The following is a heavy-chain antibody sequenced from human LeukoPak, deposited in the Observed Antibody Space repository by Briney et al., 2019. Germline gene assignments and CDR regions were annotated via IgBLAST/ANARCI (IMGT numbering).Heavy chain of an antibody. Sequence: GGSLRLSCAASGFXFSDEYMSWIRQAPGQGPEWISYISASGSYTDYADSVKGRFTISRDNAKNSLHLQMNSLRAEDTAVYYCAKDRETTASGTFDHWGQGTLVTVSS. CDR2: ISASGSYT. D-gene: IGHD6-13*01. V-gene: IGHV3-11*05. CDR1: GFXFSDEY. CDR3: AKDRETTASGTFDH. J-gene: IGHJ4*02.